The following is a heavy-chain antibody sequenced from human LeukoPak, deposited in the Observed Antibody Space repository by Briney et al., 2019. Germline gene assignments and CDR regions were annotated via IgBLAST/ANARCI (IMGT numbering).Heavy chain of an antibody. CDR3: AREGLRGFDY. V-gene: IGHV3-21*01. Sequence: WGSLRLSCAASGFTFSSYSMNWVRQAPGKGLEWVSSISSSSSYIYYADSVKGRFTISRDNAKNSQYLQMNSLRAEDTAVYYCAREGLRGFDYWGQGTLVTVSS. J-gene: IGHJ4*02. D-gene: IGHD2-8*01. CDR1: GFTFSSYS. CDR2: ISSSSSYI.